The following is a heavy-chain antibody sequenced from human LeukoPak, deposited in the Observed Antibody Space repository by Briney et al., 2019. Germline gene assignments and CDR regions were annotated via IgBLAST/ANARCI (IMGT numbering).Heavy chain of an antibody. V-gene: IGHV4-4*09. CDR1: GGSISTYY. J-gene: IGHJ4*02. Sequence: SETLSLTFTVSGGSISTYYWSWIRQPPGKGLEWIGYIYTSGDTNYNPSLKSRVTISGDTSKNQFSLKLSSVTAADTAFYYCARHAPTGTPTIFDYWGQGTLVTVSS. D-gene: IGHD1-1*01. CDR2: IYTSGDT. CDR3: ARHAPTGTPTIFDY.